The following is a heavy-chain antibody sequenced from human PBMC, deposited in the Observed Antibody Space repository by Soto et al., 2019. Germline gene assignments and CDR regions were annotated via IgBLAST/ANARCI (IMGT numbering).Heavy chain of an antibody. V-gene: IGHV4-39*07. J-gene: IGHJ4*02. CDR1: GGSISSSSYY. D-gene: IGHD4-17*01. Sequence: SETLSLTCTVSGGSISSSSYYWGWIRRPPGKGLEWIGETHHSGRTNYNPSLKSRVTISVDKSKNHFSLKLSSVTAADTAVYYCARSEATVLDYWGQGTLVTVSS. CDR3: ARSEATVLDY. CDR2: THHSGRT.